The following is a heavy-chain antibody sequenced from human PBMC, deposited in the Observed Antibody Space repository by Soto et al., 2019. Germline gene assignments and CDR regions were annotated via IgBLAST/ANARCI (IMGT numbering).Heavy chain of an antibody. CDR2: ISAYNGNT. CDR1: GYTFTSYG. D-gene: IGHD3-10*01. Sequence: QVQLVQSGAEVKKPGASVKVSCKASGYTFTSYGITWVRQAPGQGLEWMGWISAYNGNTIYAQKVQGRVTMTTDTSTSTAYMELRSLRSDDTAVYYCARDIYYGSGSRGSYFDYWGQGTLVTVSS. V-gene: IGHV1-18*01. CDR3: ARDIYYGSGSRGSYFDY. J-gene: IGHJ4*02.